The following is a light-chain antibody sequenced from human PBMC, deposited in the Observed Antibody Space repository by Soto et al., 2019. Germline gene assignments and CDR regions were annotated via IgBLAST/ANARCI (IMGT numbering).Light chain of an antibody. CDR1: RFDVGYYNY. Sequence: QSLLSQTACLSGSAGPSIPISCTGPRFDVGYYNYVSWYQQHPGKAPNVMIYDVNNRPSGVPDRFSGSKSGNTASLTISGLQAEDEADYYCSSYTSSSTYVFGTGTKVTVL. J-gene: IGLJ1*01. CDR2: DVN. V-gene: IGLV2-14*01. CDR3: SSYTSSSTYV.